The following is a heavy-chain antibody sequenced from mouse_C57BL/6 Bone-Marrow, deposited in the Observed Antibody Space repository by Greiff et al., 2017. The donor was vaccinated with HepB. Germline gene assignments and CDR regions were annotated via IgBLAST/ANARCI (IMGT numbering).Heavy chain of an antibody. Sequence: VQLQQPGAELVKPGASVKLSCKASGYTFTSYWMHWVKQRPGQGLEWIGMIHPNSGSTNYNEKFKSKATLTVDKSSSTAYMQLSSLTSEDSAVYYCARFFPFDYYGSSSSYAMDYWGQGTSVTVSS. CDR1: GYTFTSYW. CDR3: ARFFPFDYYGSSSSYAMDY. CDR2: IHPNSGST. V-gene: IGHV1-64*01. J-gene: IGHJ4*01. D-gene: IGHD1-1*01.